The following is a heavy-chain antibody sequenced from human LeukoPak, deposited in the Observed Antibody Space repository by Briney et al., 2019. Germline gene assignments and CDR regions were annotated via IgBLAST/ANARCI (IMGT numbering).Heavy chain of an antibody. CDR1: GGSFSGYY. CDR3: ARGKTYGDYHFGY. D-gene: IGHD4-17*01. Sequence: KSSETLSLTCAVYGGSFSGYYWSWIRQPPGKGLEWIGEINHSGSTNYNPSLKSRVTISVDTSKNQFSLKLSSVTAADTAVYYCARGKTYGDYHFGYWGQGTLVTVSS. CDR2: INHSGST. J-gene: IGHJ4*02. V-gene: IGHV4-34*01.